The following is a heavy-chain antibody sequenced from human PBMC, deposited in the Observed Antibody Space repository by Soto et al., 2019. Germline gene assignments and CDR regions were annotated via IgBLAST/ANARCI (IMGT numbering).Heavy chain of an antibody. CDR2: ISVGGNP. V-gene: IGHV3-13*05. J-gene: IGHJ2*01. CDR3: AREIATVGHWYFDL. D-gene: IGHD4-4*01. Sequence: GGSLRLSCAASGFTFSLYDMHWVRQPTGKGLEWVSAISVGGNPHYAVSVNGRFTISRDNAKNSLYLQMNGLRAGDTAVYFCAREIATVGHWYFDLWGRGTLVTVSS. CDR1: GFTFSLYD.